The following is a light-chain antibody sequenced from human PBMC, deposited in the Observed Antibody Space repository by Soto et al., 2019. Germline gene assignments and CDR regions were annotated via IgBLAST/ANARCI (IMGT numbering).Light chain of an antibody. J-gene: IGLJ3*02. CDR2: NTY. CDR3: AAWDDSLNGPV. V-gene: IGLV1-44*01. CDR1: SSNLGSNS. Sequence: QSVLTQPPSASGTPGQRVIISCSGSSSNLGSNSGNWYQQLPGTAPKLLIYNTYQRPLGVPDRFSGSKSGTSASLAISWLQSEDEGDYFCAAWDDSLNGPVFGGGTKVTVL.